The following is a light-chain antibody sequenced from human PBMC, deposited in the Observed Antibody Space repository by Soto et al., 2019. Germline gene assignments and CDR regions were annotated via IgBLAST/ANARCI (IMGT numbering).Light chain of an antibody. J-gene: IGLJ2*01. CDR3: CSYTASHTHV. V-gene: IGLV2-11*01. CDR1: SSDVGGYNY. CDR2: DVS. Sequence: QSALTQPRSVTGSPGQSVTISCTGTSSDVGGYNYVSWYQHHPGKAPKLIIYDVSKRPSGVPDRFSGSKSGHTASLTMSGLQAEVEADYYCCSYTASHTHVFGEGTKLTVL.